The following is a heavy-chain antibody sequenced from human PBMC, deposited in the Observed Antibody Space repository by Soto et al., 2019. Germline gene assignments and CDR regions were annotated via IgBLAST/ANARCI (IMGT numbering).Heavy chain of an antibody. D-gene: IGHD1-1*01. CDR3: VRQGIGNLHGLVDV. Sequence: QVQLQQSGPGLVKPSETLSLTCSVSSGTSSSHNWGWIRQPPGRGLEWIGYVYSTGGTSYNPSLKSRVTISADTSTNHISLTLTAVNAADTAVYYCVRQGIGNLHGLVDVWGQGTTVRVSS. CDR1: SGTSSSHN. CDR2: VYSTGGT. V-gene: IGHV4-59*08. J-gene: IGHJ6*02.